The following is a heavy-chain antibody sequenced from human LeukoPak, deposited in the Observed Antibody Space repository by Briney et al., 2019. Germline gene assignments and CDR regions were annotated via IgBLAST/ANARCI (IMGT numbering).Heavy chain of an antibody. J-gene: IGHJ5*02. Sequence: SETLSLTCTASGGSISSYYWNWIRQPPGKGLEWIGYIYYSGSTNYNPSLKSRVTISVDTSKNQFSLKLSSVTAADTAVYYCARLPYYDSSGYYSREFWFDPWGQGTLVTVSS. CDR1: GGSISSYY. D-gene: IGHD3-22*01. CDR3: ARLPYYDSSGYYSREFWFDP. CDR2: IYYSGST. V-gene: IGHV4-59*08.